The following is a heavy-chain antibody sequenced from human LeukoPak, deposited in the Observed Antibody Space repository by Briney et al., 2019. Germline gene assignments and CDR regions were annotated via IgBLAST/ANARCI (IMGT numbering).Heavy chain of an antibody. Sequence: SVNVSCKASGGTFSSYAISWVRQAPGQGLEWMGGSVPIFGTANYAQKFQGRVTITADESTSTAYMELSSLRSEDTGVYYCARVLGYCSSTSCQDNWFDPWGEGTLVTVSS. J-gene: IGHJ5*02. CDR1: GGTFSSYA. CDR2: SVPIFGTA. CDR3: ARVLGYCSSTSCQDNWFDP. V-gene: IGHV1-69*13. D-gene: IGHD2-2*01.